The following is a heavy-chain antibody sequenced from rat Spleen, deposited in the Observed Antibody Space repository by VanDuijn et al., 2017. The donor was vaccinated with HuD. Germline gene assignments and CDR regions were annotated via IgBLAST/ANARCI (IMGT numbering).Heavy chain of an antibody. Sequence: EVQLVESDGGLVQPGRSLKLSCTASGFTFSDSYMAWVRQAPTKGLEWVATISPDGSSPYYRDSVKGRFTGSRDNAKSTLYLQMDSLRSEDTATYYCTTANSGGYSELYYFDYWGQGVMVTVSS. J-gene: IGHJ2*01. D-gene: IGHD1-11*01. CDR2: ISPDGSSP. V-gene: IGHV5-20*01. CDR3: TTANSGGYSELYYFDY. CDR1: GFTFSDSY.